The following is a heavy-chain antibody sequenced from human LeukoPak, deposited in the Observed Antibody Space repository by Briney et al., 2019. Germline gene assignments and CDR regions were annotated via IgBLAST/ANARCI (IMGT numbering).Heavy chain of an antibody. D-gene: IGHD6-19*01. CDR2: IFGSGGST. J-gene: IGHJ4*02. V-gene: IGHV3-23*01. Sequence: PGGSLRPSCAASGFTFSSYAMYWVRQAPGKGLEWVSGIFGSGGSTHYADSVKGRFTISRDNSKNTVYLQMNSLRAEDTAVYYCAKTTIGYSSGRFPGWPVDYWGQGTLVTVSS. CDR1: GFTFSSYA. CDR3: AKTTIGYSSGRFPGWPVDY.